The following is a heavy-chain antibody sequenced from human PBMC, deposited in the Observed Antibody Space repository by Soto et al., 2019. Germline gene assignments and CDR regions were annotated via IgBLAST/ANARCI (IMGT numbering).Heavy chain of an antibody. V-gene: IGHV1-69*13. D-gene: IGHD2-8*01. J-gene: IGHJ5*02. CDR2: IIPIFGTA. CDR3: ARGGLRADIVLMVYGNWFDP. CDR1: GGTFSSYA. Sequence: SVKVSCKASGGTFSSYAISWVRRAPGQGLEWMGGIIPIFGTANYAQKFQGRVTITADESTSTAYMELSSLRSEDTAVYYCARGGLRADIVLMVYGNWFDPWGQGTLVTVSS.